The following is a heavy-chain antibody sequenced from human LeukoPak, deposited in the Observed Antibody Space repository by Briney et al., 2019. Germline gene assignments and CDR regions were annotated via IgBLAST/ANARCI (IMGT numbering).Heavy chain of an antibody. D-gene: IGHD3-10*01. CDR2: ISYDGSNK. Sequence: GGSLRLSCAASGFTFSSYAMHWVRQAPGKGLEWVAVISYDGSNKYYADSVKGRFAIFRDNSKNTLYLQMNSLRAEDTAVYYCARGLPLVRGVIYYYYGMDVWGQGTTVTVSS. CDR3: ARGLPLVRGVIYYYYGMDV. CDR1: GFTFSSYA. J-gene: IGHJ6*02. V-gene: IGHV3-30*09.